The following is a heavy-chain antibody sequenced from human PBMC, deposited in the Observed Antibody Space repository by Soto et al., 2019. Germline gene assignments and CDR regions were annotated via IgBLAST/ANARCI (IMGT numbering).Heavy chain of an antibody. D-gene: IGHD6-13*01. CDR3: ARWIKDSSSWDYYYYGMDV. CDR2: TYYRSKWYN. J-gene: IGHJ6*02. Sequence: SQTLSPTCALSGDSVYGNSAGWGCISHSGSRCLEWVGRTYYRSKWYNDYAVSVKSRITINPDTSKHQFSLQLNSVTPEDTAVYYCARWIKDSSSWDYYYYGMDVWGQGTTVTVSS. CDR1: GDSVYGNSAG. V-gene: IGHV6-1*01.